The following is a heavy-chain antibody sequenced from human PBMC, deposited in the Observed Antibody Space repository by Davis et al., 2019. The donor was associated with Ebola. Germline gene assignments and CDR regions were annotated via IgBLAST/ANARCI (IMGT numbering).Heavy chain of an antibody. J-gene: IGHJ6*02. D-gene: IGHD4-17*01. Sequence: MPSETLSLTCTVSGGSTSSYYWSWIRQPPGKGLEWIGYIYYSGSTNYNPSLKSRVTISVDTSKNQFSLKLSSVTAADTAVYYCARGTTVIYYYYYGMDVWGQGTTVTVSS. V-gene: IGHV4-59*12. CDR1: GGSTSSYY. CDR2: IYYSGST. CDR3: ARGTTVIYYYYYGMDV.